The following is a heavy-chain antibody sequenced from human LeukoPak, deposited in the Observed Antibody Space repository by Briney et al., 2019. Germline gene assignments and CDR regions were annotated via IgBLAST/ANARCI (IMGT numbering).Heavy chain of an antibody. J-gene: IGHJ4*02. CDR3: ARGGAMIVVVNEYDY. V-gene: IGHV1-69-2*01. CDR1: GYTFTDYY. CDR2: VVPEDGET. Sequence: ASVKISCKVSGYTFTDYYMHWVQQAPGKGLEWMGLVVPEDGETIYAEKFQGRVTITADTSTDTAYMELSSLRSEDTAVYYCARGGAMIVVVNEYDYWGQGTLVTVSS. D-gene: IGHD3-22*01.